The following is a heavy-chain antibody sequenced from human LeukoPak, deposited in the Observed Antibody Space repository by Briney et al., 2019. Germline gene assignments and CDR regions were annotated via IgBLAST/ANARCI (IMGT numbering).Heavy chain of an antibody. CDR1: GFTFSTSA. CDR2: ISGSGDST. Sequence: GGSLRLSCAASGFTFSTSAMNWVRQAPGTGLEWVSAISGSGDSTYYADSVKGRFTISRDNSKNSLYLQMNSLRAEDTAVYYCAREYGSGGGNDYWGQGTLVTVSS. CDR3: AREYGSGGGNDY. J-gene: IGHJ4*02. V-gene: IGHV3-23*01. D-gene: IGHD3-10*01.